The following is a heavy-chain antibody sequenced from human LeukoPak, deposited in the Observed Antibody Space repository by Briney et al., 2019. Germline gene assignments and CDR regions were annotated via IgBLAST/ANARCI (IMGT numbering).Heavy chain of an antibody. CDR2: ISSSSSYI. V-gene: IGHV3-21*01. D-gene: IGHD3-10*01. CDR3: ALGLRGVYYFDY. CDR1: GFTFSSYS. Sequence: GGSLRLSCAASGFTFSSYSMNWVRQAPGKGLEWVSSISSSSSYIYYADSVKGRFTISRDNAKNSLYLQMNSLRTEDTAVYYCALGLRGVYYFDYWGQGTLVTVSS. J-gene: IGHJ4*02.